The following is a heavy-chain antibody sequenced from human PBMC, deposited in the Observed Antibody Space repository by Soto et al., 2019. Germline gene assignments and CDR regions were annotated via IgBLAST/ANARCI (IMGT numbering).Heavy chain of an antibody. Sequence: WWSLRLSCTASVFIFRDYGMQWVRQAPGKGLEWLAFIWHDGSKKYYADSLKGRFTISRDNSKNTMYLQMSSPTVEDTAVYYCASQAFDYWGQGTLVTVSS. CDR3: ASQAFDY. J-gene: IGHJ4*02. CDR2: IWHDGSKK. V-gene: IGHV3-33*01. CDR1: VFIFRDYG.